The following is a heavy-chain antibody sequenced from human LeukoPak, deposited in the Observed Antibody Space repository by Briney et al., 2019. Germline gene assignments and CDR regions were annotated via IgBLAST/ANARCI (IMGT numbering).Heavy chain of an antibody. CDR3: AREMAAIRSDS. CDR2: V. J-gene: IGHJ4*02. Sequence: GGSLRLSCAASGFTFSSHSMHWVRQAPGKGLEWVSSVYYADSVKGRFTISRDNAKNSLYLQMNSLRAEDTAVYYCAREMAAIRSDSWGQGTLVTVSS. CDR1: GFTFSSHS. D-gene: IGHD5-24*01. V-gene: IGHV3-21*01.